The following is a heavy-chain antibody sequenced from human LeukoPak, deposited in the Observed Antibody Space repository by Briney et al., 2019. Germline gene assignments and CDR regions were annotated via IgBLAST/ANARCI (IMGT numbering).Heavy chain of an antibody. D-gene: IGHD5-18*01. V-gene: IGHV3-9*01. CDR3: ARRGYSYGGPFDY. CDR1: GFTFDDYA. Sequence: PGRSLRLSCAASGFTFDDYAMHWVRQAPGKGLEWVSGISWNSGSIGYADSVKGRFTISRDNAKNSLYLQMNSLRAEDTAVYYCARRGYSYGGPFDYWGQGTLVTVSS. J-gene: IGHJ4*02. CDR2: ISWNSGSI.